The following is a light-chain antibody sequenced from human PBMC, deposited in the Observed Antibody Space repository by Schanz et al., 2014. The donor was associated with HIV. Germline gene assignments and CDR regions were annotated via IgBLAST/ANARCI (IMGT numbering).Light chain of an antibody. CDR3: QQYSYFST. CDR1: QSISSW. CDR2: KAS. J-gene: IGKJ1*01. Sequence: DIQMTQSPSTLSASVGARVTITCRASQSISSWMAWYQQKPGKAPKLLIYKASSLQSGVPSRFSGSGSGTDFTLSISSLQPDDFATYYCQQYSYFSTFGQGTKVEIK. V-gene: IGKV1-5*03.